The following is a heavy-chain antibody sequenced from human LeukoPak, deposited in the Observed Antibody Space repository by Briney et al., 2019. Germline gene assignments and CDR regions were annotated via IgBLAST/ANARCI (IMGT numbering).Heavy chain of an antibody. CDR1: GFTFSTYN. CDR3: ATSGNYYLKY. CDR2: ITSSSTNI. V-gene: IGHV3-48*02. D-gene: IGHD1-26*01. J-gene: IGHJ4*02. Sequence: GGSLRLSCAASGFTFSTYNMNWVRQAPGKGLEWVSHITSSSTNIYYADSVKGRFTITRDNAKNALSLQMNSLRDEDTAVYYCATSGNYYLKYWGQGTLVTVSS.